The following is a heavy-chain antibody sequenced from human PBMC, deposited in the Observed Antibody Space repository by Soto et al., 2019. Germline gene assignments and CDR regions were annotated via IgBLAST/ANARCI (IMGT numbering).Heavy chain of an antibody. Sequence: QLQLQESGPGLVKPSETLSLTCTVSGGSISSSSYYWGWIRQPPGKGLEWIGSTYYSGSTYYNPSLKSRVTISVDTSKNQFSLKLSSVTAADTAVYYCARRPGYYDSSGYFFDYWGQGTLVTVSS. CDR3: ARRPGYYDSSGYFFDY. D-gene: IGHD3-22*01. CDR1: GGSISSSSYY. V-gene: IGHV4-39*01. CDR2: TYYSGST. J-gene: IGHJ4*02.